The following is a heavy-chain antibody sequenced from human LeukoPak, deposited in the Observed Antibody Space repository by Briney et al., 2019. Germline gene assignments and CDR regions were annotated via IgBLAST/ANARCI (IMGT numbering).Heavy chain of an antibody. CDR3: ARGSGSYYSLGY. D-gene: IGHD1-26*01. J-gene: IGHJ4*02. V-gene: IGHV3-30-3*01. CDR2: MSYDGSNK. Sequence: GGPLRLSCAASGFTFSSYAIYWVRQAPGKGLEWVAAMSYDGSNKYYADSVKGRFTISRDNAKNSLYLQINSLRAEDTAVHYCARGSGSYYSLGYWGQGTLVTVSS. CDR1: GFTFSSYA.